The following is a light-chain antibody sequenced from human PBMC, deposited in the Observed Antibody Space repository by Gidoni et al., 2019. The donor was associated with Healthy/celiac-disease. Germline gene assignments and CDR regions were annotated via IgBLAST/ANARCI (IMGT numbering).Light chain of an antibody. Sequence: EIVLTQPPATLSVSPGERATLSCRASQSGSSNLAWYQQKPGPAPRLLIYGASTRATGIPARFSGSGSGTEFTLTISSLQSEDLAVYYCQQYNNWPLTFGQGTKVEIK. CDR3: QQYNNWPLT. CDR1: QSGSSN. CDR2: GAS. J-gene: IGKJ1*01. V-gene: IGKV3-15*01.